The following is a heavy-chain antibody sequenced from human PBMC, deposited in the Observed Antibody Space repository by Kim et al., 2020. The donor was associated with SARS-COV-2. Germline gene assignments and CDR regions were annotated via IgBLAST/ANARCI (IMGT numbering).Heavy chain of an antibody. V-gene: IGHV4-59*08. CDR2: IYYSGST. CDR3: RAYYYDSSGYPFYI. J-gene: IGHJ3*02. Sequence: SETLSLTCTVSGGSISSYYWSWIRQPPGKGLEWIGYIYYSGSTNYNPSLKSRVTISVDTSKNQFSLKLSSVTAADTAVYYCRAYYYDSSGYPFYIWGQGT. D-gene: IGHD3-22*01. CDR1: GGSISSYY.